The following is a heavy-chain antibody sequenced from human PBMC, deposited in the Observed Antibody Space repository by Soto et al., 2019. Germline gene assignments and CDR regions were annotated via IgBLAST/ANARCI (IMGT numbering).Heavy chain of an antibody. D-gene: IGHD6-19*01. J-gene: IGHJ5*02. CDR2: ISGSGGNT. CDR1: GFTFSSYA. CDR3: ARAPPSVAGTRWFDP. V-gene: IGHV3-23*01. Sequence: PGGSLRLSCAASGFTFSSYAMNWVRQAPGKGLEWVSAISGSGGNTYYADSVKGRFTISRDNSKNTLYLQMNSLRAEDTAVYYCARAPPSVAGTRWFDPWGQGTLVTVSS.